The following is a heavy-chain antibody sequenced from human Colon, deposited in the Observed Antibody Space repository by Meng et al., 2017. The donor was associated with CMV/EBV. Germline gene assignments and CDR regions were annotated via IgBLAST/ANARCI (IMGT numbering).Heavy chain of an antibody. CDR3: ARGFQSQRLLDY. D-gene: IGHD6-25*01. Sequence: ASVKVSCKTSGYAFVDYYIHWVRQAPGQRLEWMGWMNSNEGHTVYTPHLRGRVSMTRDTSSNTAYMELTSLKSDDTAVYFCARGFQSQRLLDYWGQGTLVTVSS. V-gene: IGHV1-2*02. CDR1: GYAFVDYY. J-gene: IGHJ4*02. CDR2: MNSNEGHT.